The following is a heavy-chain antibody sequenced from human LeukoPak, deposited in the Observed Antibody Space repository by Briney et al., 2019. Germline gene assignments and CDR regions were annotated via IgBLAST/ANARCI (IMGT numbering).Heavy chain of an antibody. CDR2: IYYSGST. J-gene: IGHJ3*02. D-gene: IGHD2-15*01. CDR3: ARGDLHCSGESCYPRRYGFEI. CDR1: GDSISYYY. Sequence: SETLSLTCTVSGDSISYYYWNWIRQPPGKGLEWIGYIYYSGSTNYNPSLRSRVAISVDTSNNQLSLKLSSVTAADTALYYCARGDLHCSGESCYPRRYGFEIWGQGTMVTVSS. V-gene: IGHV4-59*01.